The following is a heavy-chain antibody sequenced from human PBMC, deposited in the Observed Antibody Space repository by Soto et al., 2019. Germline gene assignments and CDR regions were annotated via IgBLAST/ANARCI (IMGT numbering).Heavy chain of an antibody. J-gene: IGHJ4*02. CDR1: GFTFNNYA. CDR2: ISDTGGRT. V-gene: IGHV3-23*01. D-gene: IGHD6-13*01. Sequence: PGGSLRLSCAASGFTFNNYAMNWVRQAPGKGLEWISTISDTGGRTFYADSVKARFTISRDNAKNTLYLQINSLRAEDAAVYFCAKLWHHWQQLGESDICGQGTRVTVSS. CDR3: AKLWHHWQQLGESDI.